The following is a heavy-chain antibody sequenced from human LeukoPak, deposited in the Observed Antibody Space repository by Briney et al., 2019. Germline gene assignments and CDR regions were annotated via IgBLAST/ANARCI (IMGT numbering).Heavy chain of an antibody. J-gene: IGHJ4*02. D-gene: IGHD2-2*01. Sequence: GRSLRLSCAASGFTFDDYAMHWVRQAPGKGLEWVSGISWDSGSIGYADSVRGRFTISRDNTKNSLYLQMNSLRAEDTALYYCAKSACSSTSCFYDYWGQGTLVTVSS. CDR3: AKSACSSTSCFYDY. V-gene: IGHV3-9*01. CDR1: GFTFDDYA. CDR2: ISWDSGSI.